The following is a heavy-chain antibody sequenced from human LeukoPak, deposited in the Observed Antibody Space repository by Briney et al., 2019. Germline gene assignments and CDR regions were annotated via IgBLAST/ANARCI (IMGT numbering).Heavy chain of an antibody. J-gene: IGHJ4*02. CDR3: AKSIMGTTGLLDS. V-gene: IGHV3-23*01. CDR2: LSGRGRNT. D-gene: IGHD1-1*01. Sequence: GGSLRLSCAASGFTLSRYALSWVRQAPGKGLEWVSVLSGRGRNTNYADSVKGRFTISRHNSKNTLFLQMNSLRADDTAVYYCAKSIMGTTGLLDSWGQGTLVTVSS. CDR1: GFTLSRYA.